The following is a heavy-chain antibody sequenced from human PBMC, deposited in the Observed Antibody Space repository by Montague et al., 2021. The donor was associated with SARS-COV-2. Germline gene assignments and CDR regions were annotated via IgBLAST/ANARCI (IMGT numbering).Heavy chain of an antibody. CDR1: GGSINSSSYY. J-gene: IGHJ4*02. Sequence: SETLSLTCTVSGGSINSSSYYWGWIRQSPGKGLEWTGSIYYSGSTYHNPSLKSRVTMSVDTSKNQFSLKLSSVTAADTAVYYCARQDLRWLRWGYYDYWGQGTLVTVSS. CDR3: ARQDLRWLRWGYYDY. CDR2: IYYSGST. D-gene: IGHD5-12*01. V-gene: IGHV4-39*01.